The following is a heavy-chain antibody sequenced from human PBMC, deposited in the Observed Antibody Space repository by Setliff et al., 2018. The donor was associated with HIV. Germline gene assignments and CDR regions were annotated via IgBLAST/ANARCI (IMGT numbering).Heavy chain of an antibody. CDR1: GFTFNTYT. CDR2: ITSSSKSA. J-gene: IGHJ4*02. CDR3: ARVVSSGWQVDY. D-gene: IGHD6-19*01. Sequence: PGGSLRLSCAASGFTFNTYTMNWVRQAPGKGPEWVSSITSSSKSAYYADAVKGRFAISRDNAKNLLYLQMTNLTAEDTATYYCARVVSSGWQVDYWGQGTRVTVSS. V-gene: IGHV3-21*06.